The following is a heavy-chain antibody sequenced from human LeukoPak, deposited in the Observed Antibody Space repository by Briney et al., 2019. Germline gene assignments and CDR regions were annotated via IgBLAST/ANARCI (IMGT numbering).Heavy chain of an antibody. CDR2: IYTSGST. V-gene: IGHV4-61*02. Sequence: SQTLSLTCTVSGGSISSGSYYWSWIRQPAGKGLEWIGRIYTSGSTNYNPSLKSRVTISVDTSKNQFSLKLTSVTAADTAVYYCASADSDYYDSSGYHDAFDIWGQGTMVTVSS. CDR3: ASADSDYYDSSGYHDAFDI. J-gene: IGHJ3*02. CDR1: GGSISSGSYY. D-gene: IGHD3-22*01.